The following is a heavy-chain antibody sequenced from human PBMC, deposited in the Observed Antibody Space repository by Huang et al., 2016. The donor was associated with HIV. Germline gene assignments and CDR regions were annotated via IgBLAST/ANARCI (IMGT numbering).Heavy chain of an antibody. CDR2: VSPQCGPT. D-gene: IGHD3-10*01. J-gene: IGHJ5*02. CDR3: AGAVVRGLIIRFDP. V-gene: IGHV1-2*06. Sequence: QVQLVQSGAEVKKPGASVKVSCRSSGYIFTDYYIHWVRQAPGQGLEWVGRVSPQCGPTNQAQRGHGRLHMATATCSSAVYKELANLRSDDMAVYYCAGAVVRGLIIRFDPWGQGTLVTVSS. CDR1: GYIFTDYY.